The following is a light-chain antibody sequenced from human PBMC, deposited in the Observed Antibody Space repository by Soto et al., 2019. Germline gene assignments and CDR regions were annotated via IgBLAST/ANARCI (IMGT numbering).Light chain of an antibody. Sequence: QSVLTQPPSVSAAPGQKVTISCSGSSPNIGNNIVSWYQQLPGTAPKLLIYEDNKRPSGIPDRFSGSKSGTLATLGITGLQTGDEAEYYFGSWDSSLTGGVFGGGTKLTVL. CDR3: GSWDSSLTGGV. CDR2: EDN. CDR1: SPNIGNNI. J-gene: IGLJ2*01. V-gene: IGLV1-51*02.